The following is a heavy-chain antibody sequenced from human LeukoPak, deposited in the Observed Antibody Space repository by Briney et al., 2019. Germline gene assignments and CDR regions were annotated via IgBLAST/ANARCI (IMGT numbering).Heavy chain of an antibody. V-gene: IGHV4-38-2*01. D-gene: IGHD2-2*02. CDR2: IYHSGST. CDR3: AGGGIVVVPAAIDGRDY. CDR1: GYSISSGYY. Sequence: PSETLSLTCAVSGYSISSGYYWGWIRQPPGKGLEWIGSIYHSGSTYYIPSLKSRVTISVDTSKNQFSLKLSSVTAADTAVYYCAGGGIVVVPAAIDGRDYWGQGTLVTVSS. J-gene: IGHJ4*02.